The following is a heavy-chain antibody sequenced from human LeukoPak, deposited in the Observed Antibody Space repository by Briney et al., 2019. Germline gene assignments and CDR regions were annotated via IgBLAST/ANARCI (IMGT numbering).Heavy chain of an antibody. CDR1: GFTFSSYS. J-gene: IGHJ4*02. CDR3: ASNPPTVTTPPLLY. D-gene: IGHD4-17*01. V-gene: IGHV3-48*01. CDR2: ISSSSSTI. Sequence: PGGSLRLSCAASGFTFSSYSMNWVRQAPGKGLEWVSYISSSSSTIYYADSVKGRFTISRDNAKNSLYLQMNSLRAEDTAVYYCASNPPTVTTPPLLYWGQGTLVTVSS.